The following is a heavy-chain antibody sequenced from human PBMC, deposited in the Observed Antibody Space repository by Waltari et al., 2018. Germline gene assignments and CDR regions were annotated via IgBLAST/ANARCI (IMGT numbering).Heavy chain of an antibody. Sequence: DVQLVESGGGLVQPGGSLRLSCAASGFTFSSYAMSWVRQAPGKGLEWVSAISGCVGSTYNADAVKGRFTISRDNSKKPLYLQMNSLRAEDTAVYYCARGVSGIGLLNYWGQGTLVTVSS. V-gene: IGHV3-23*04. CDR1: GFTFSSYA. D-gene: IGHD1-26*01. CDR2: ISGCVGST. CDR3: ARGVSGIGLLNY. J-gene: IGHJ4*02.